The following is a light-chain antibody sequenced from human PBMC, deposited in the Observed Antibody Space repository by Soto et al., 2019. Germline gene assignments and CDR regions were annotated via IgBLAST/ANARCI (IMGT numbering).Light chain of an antibody. Sequence: IVMTQSPLYLPVPPGEPASISCRSSQSLLSSNGFTYFDWYVQKPGKSPQVLIYLGSNRAAGVPDRFRGNVSGTDVTLKISRVETEDVGVYYCIQARQSPYTFGQGTKLDIK. CDR1: QSLLSSNGFTY. CDR3: IQARQSPYT. J-gene: IGKJ2*01. CDR2: LGS. V-gene: IGKV2-28*01.